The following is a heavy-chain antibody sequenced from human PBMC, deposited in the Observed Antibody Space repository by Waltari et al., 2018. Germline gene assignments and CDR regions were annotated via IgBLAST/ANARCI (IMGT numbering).Heavy chain of an antibody. CDR2: IIPIFGTA. D-gene: IGHD6-6*01. CDR1: GGTFSSYA. CDR3: ANLGGAARPGVHYYGMDV. Sequence: QVQLVQSGAEVKKPGSSVKVSCKASGGTFSSYAISWVRQAPGQGLEWMGRIIPIFGTANYAQKFKGRVRITADKSTSTAYMELSSLRSEDMAVYYCANLGGAARPGVHYYGMDVWGQGTTVTVSS. J-gene: IGHJ6*02. V-gene: IGHV1-69*08.